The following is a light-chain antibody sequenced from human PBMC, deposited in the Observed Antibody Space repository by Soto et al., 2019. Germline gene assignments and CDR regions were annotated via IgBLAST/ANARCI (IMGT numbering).Light chain of an antibody. J-gene: IGKJ5*01. CDR2: GAS. Sequence: EIVLTQSPGTLSLSPGERATLSCRASQSVSSSALAWYQQKPGQAPRRLIYGASSRATGIPARFSGSGSGTDFTLTISNLEPEDFAVYYCQQRSNWITFGQGTRLEI. CDR3: QQRSNWIT. V-gene: IGKV3D-20*02. CDR1: QSVSSSA.